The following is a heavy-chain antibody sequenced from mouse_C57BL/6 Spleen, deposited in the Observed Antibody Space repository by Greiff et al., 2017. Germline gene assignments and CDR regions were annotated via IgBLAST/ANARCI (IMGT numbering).Heavy chain of an antibody. CDR2: INPNNGGT. V-gene: IGHV1-18*01. CDR1: GYTFTDYN. J-gene: IGHJ2*01. D-gene: IGHD1-1*01. Sequence: EVQLQQSGPELVKPGASVKIPCKASGYTFTDYNMDWVKQSHGKSLEWIGDINPNNGGTIYNQKFKGKATLTVDKSSSTAYMELRSLTSEDTAVYYCARRTTVVASFDDWGQGTTLTVSS. CDR3: ARRTTVVASFDD.